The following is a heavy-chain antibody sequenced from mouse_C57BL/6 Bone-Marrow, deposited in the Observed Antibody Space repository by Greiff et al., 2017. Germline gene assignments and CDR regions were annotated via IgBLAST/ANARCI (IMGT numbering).Heavy chain of an antibody. D-gene: IGHD2-12*01. Sequence: VQLQQSVAELVRPGASVKLSCTASGLNIKNTYMHWVKQRPEQGLEWIGRIDPANGNTTYVPKVQGQATLTADTSSNTAYLQLSSLTSEDTAIYYCAPYDGYVDVWGTGTTVTVSS. J-gene: IGHJ1*03. V-gene: IGHV14-3*01. CDR3: APYDGYVDV. CDR1: GLNIKNTY. CDR2: IDPANGNT.